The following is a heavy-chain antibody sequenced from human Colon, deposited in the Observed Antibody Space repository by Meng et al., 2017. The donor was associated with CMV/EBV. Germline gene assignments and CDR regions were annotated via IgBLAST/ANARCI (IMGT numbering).Heavy chain of an antibody. CDR1: GFTFSSYS. D-gene: IGHD2-2*01. CDR3: ARDRRYCSSTSCSTYYFDY. J-gene: IGHJ4*02. Sequence: GSLRLSCAASGFTFSSYSMNWVRQAPGKGLEWVSSISSSSYIYYADSVKGRFTSSRDNAKNSLYLQMNSLRAEDTAVYYCARDRRYCSSTSCSTYYFDYWGQGTLVTVSS. CDR2: ISSSSYI. V-gene: IGHV3-21*01.